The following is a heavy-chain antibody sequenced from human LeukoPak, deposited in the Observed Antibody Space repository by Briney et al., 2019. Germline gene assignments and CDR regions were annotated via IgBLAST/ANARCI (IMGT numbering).Heavy chain of an antibody. V-gene: IGHV3-7*01. Sequence: GGSLRLSCAASGFTFSSHWMNWVRQAPGKGLQWVANINPASSETCYTGSVKGRFTISRDNAKNSLYLQMNSLRAEDTAVYYCASYYYGSGTSFGYWGQGTLVTVSS. CDR2: INPASSET. CDR1: GFTFSSHW. D-gene: IGHD3-10*01. J-gene: IGHJ4*02. CDR3: ASYYYGSGTSFGY.